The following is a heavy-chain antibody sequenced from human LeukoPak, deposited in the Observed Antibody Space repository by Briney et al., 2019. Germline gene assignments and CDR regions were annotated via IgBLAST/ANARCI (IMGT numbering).Heavy chain of an antibody. CDR2: INTGGDYI. CDR1: GFIFSSYS. Sequence: GGSLRLSCAASGFIFSSYSMYWVRQGPGKGLEWVSVINTGGDYIQSADSLKGRFTISRDNAKNSLYLQMSSLRAEDTAVYYCASGSLVRGVTSNYWGQGTLVTVSS. D-gene: IGHD3-10*01. CDR3: ASGSLVRGVTSNY. J-gene: IGHJ4*02. V-gene: IGHV3-21*01.